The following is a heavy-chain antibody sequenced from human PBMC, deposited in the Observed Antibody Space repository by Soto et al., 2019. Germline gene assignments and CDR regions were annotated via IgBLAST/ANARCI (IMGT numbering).Heavy chain of an antibody. J-gene: IGHJ4*02. CDR1: GYTFTSYD. CDR3: ARRAETNGWNGFGADKYYFDF. V-gene: IGHV1-8*01. CDR2: MNPNTGNS. D-gene: IGHD1-1*01. Sequence: GASVKVSCKASGYTFTSYDIYWVRQATGQGLEWMGWMNPNTGNSGYAQKFQGRVTMTSDTSISTAHMELSSLRSEGTAVYYCARRAETNGWNGFGADKYYFDFWGQGTLVTVSS.